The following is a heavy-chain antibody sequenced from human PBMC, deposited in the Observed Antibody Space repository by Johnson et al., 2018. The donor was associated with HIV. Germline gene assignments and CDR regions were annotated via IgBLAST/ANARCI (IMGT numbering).Heavy chain of an antibody. CDR1: GFTFDDYG. J-gene: IGHJ3*02. CDR3: ARGYYYDSSGYYYDAFDI. V-gene: IGHV3-7*01. Sequence: EVQLVESGGGVVRPGGSLRLSCAASGFTFDDYGMSWVRQAPGKGLEWVANIKQDGSEKYYVDSVKGRFTISRDNSKNTLYLQMNSLRAEDTAVYYCARGYYYDSSGYYYDAFDIWGQGTMVTVSS. CDR2: IKQDGSEK. D-gene: IGHD3-22*01.